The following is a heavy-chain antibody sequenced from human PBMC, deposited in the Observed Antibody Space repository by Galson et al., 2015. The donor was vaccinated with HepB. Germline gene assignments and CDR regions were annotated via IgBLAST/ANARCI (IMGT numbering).Heavy chain of an antibody. CDR3: ARDICSSTSCYFDY. Sequence: SLRLSCAASGFTVSSNYMSWVRQAPGRGLEWVSVIYSGGTTYYANSVKGRFTISRHNSKNTLYLQMNSLRAGDTAVYYCARDICSSTSCYFDYWGQGTLVMVSS. J-gene: IGHJ4*02. D-gene: IGHD2-2*01. CDR2: IYSGGTT. V-gene: IGHV3-53*04. CDR1: GFTVSSNY.